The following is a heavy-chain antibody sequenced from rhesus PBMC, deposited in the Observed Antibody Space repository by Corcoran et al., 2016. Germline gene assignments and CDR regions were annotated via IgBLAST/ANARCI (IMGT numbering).Heavy chain of an antibody. CDR2: IYGSSAST. J-gene: IGHJ4*01. Sequence: QVQLQESGPGVVKPSETLSLTCAVSGGSISSGYDWSWIRQPPGKGLEWFGYIYGSSASTNYNPSLKNRVTISKDASKNQFCLKLSSVTAADTAVYYCATRGEYSHVFDYWGQGVLVTVSS. D-gene: IGHD4-23*01. CDR1: GGSISSGYD. CDR3: ATRGEYSHVFDY. V-gene: IGHV4-76*01.